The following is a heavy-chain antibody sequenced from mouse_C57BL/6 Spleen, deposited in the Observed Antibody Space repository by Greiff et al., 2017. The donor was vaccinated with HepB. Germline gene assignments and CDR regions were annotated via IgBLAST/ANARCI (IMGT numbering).Heavy chain of an antibody. CDR1: GYTFTSYW. CDR2: IDPSDSYT. D-gene: IGHD1-1*01. Sequence: QVQLKQPGAELVRPGTSVKLSCKASGYTFTSYWMHWVKQRPGQGLEWIGVIDPSDSYTNYNQKFKGKATLTVDTSSSAAYMQLSSLTSEDSAVYYCARITTENYFDYWGQGTTLTVSS. CDR3: ARITTENYFDY. J-gene: IGHJ2*01. V-gene: IGHV1-59*01.